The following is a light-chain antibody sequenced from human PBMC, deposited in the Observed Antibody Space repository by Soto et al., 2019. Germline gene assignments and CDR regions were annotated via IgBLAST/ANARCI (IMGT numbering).Light chain of an antibody. CDR2: GAT. V-gene: IGKV3-15*01. J-gene: IGKJ2*01. CDR3: QQYNNWPPYT. Sequence: EILLTQSPATLSVSPGETATLSCRASQNVLSDLAWYQQKPGQAPRLLVYGATTRATDAPAKFRGRGSGTEFSLTISSLQSEDFAVYYCQQYNNWPPYTFGQGTKLEIK. CDR1: QNVLSD.